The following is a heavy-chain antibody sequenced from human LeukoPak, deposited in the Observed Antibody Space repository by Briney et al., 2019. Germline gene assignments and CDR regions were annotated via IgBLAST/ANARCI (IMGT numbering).Heavy chain of an antibody. CDR3: ARHSNYDLFAFQI. V-gene: IGHV3-74*01. CDR1: GFTFSSYW. CDR2: INSDGNNT. D-gene: IGHD3-3*01. Sequence: GGSLRLSCAASGFTFSSYWIHWVRHAPGKGLVWVSHINSDGNNTNYADSVKGRFTISRDNAKNTLYLQMNGLRAEDTAVYYCARHSNYDLFAFQIWGQGTMVTVAS. J-gene: IGHJ3*02.